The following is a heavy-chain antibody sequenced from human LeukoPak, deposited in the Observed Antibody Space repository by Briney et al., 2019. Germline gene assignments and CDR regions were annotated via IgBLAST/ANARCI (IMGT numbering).Heavy chain of an antibody. J-gene: IGHJ4*02. CDR1: GFTFSSYW. V-gene: IGHV3-7*01. Sequence: GGSLRLSCSATGFTFSSYWMGWVRQAPGKGLKWVANIKQDGTEKNYVDSVKGRFTISRDNAKNSLYLQMNSLRVEDTAVYYCARGYGSGSYYFWGQGTLVTVSS. CDR2: IKQDGTEK. CDR3: ARGYGSGSYYF. D-gene: IGHD3-10*01.